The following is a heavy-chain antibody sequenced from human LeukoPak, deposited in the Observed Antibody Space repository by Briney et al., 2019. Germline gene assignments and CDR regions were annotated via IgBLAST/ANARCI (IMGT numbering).Heavy chain of an antibody. CDR2: ITGSGGST. CDR1: GFTFSSYA. CDR3: AKGFCGSSNYYCEY. V-gene: IGHV3-23*01. J-gene: IGHJ4*02. Sequence: PGGSLRLSCAASGFTFSSYAMSWVRQAPGKGLEWVSTITGSGGSTFYADSVKGRFTISRDNSKTTLDLQMNRLRVEDTALYYCAKGFCGSSNYYCEYWGEGTLVTVSS. D-gene: IGHD6-13*01.